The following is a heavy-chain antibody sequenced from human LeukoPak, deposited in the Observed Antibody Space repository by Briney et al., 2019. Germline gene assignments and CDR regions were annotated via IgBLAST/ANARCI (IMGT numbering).Heavy chain of an antibody. CDR3: ARVGGCSSTSCYAGKYYFDY. CDR2: INHSGST. J-gene: IGHJ4*02. D-gene: IGHD2-2*01. V-gene: IGHV4-34*01. Sequence: SETLSLTCAVYGGSFSGYYWSWIRQPPGKGLEWIGEINHSGSTNHNPSLKSRVTISVDTSKNQFSLKLSSVTAADTAVYYCARVGGCSSTSCYAGKYYFDYWGQGTLVTVSS. CDR1: GGSFSGYY.